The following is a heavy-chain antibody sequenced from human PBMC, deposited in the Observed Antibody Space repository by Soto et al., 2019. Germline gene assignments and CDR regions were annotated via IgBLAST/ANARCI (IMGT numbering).Heavy chain of an antibody. V-gene: IGHV4-34*01. CDR2: ISHGGST. J-gene: IGHJ5*02. CDR3: ARGRRDQLVRSAYDWFDP. CDR1: GGSFSGYY. Sequence: ASETLSLTCAVYGGSFSGYYWNWIRQSPGKGLEWIGEISHGGSTKYNPSLKSRVTISVDRSKNQVSLKLSSVTAADTAVYYCARGRRDQLVRSAYDWFDPWGQGTLVTVSS. D-gene: IGHD6-13*01.